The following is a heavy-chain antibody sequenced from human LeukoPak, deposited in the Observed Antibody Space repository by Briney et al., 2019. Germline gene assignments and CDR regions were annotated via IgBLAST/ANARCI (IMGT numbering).Heavy chain of an antibody. CDR3: ARDKERWDSSGYYRGGFDS. V-gene: IGHV3-7*01. D-gene: IGHD3-22*01. J-gene: IGHJ4*02. CDR1: GFTFSSYW. CDR2: IKQGGSEK. Sequence: GGSLRLSCAASGFTFSSYWMSWVRQAPGKGLEWVANIKQGGSEKYYVDSVKGRFTISRDNAKNSLYLQMNSLRAEDTAVYYCARDKERWDSSGYYRGGFDSWGQGTPVIVPS.